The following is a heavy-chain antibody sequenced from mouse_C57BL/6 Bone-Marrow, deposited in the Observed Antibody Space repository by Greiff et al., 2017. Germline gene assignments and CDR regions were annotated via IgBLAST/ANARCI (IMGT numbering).Heavy chain of an antibody. CDR2: ISSGGDYL. D-gene: IGHD2-2*01. Sequence: EVMLVESGEGLVKPGGSLKLSCAASGFTFSSYAMSWVRQTPEKRLEWVAYISSGGDYLYYADTVKGRFTISRDNARNTLYLQMSSLKFEDTAMYYCTRDYGYAFYAMDYWGQGTSVTVSS. CDR3: TRDYGYAFYAMDY. V-gene: IGHV5-9-1*02. J-gene: IGHJ4*01. CDR1: GFTFSSYA.